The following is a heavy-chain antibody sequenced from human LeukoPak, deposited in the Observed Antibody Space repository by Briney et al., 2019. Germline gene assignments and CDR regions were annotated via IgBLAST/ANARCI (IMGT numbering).Heavy chain of an antibody. J-gene: IGHJ5*02. V-gene: IGHV1-69*13. D-gene: IGHD5-12*01. CDR2: IIPIFGTA. Sequence: SVKVSCKASGGTFSSYAISWVRQAPGQGLEWMGGIIPIFGTANYAQKFQGRVTITADESTSTAYMELSSLRSEDTAVYYCAREGLKKVATTYHSTWGQGTLVTVSS. CDR1: GGTFSSYA. CDR3: AREGLKKVATTYHST.